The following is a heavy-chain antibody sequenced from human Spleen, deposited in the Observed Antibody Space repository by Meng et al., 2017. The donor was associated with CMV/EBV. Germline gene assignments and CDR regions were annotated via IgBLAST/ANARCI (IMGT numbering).Heavy chain of an antibody. CDR2: INHSGST. CDR3: ARGGSFGPD. Sequence: LSLTSAVSGGAFRGYYWGWIRQPPGKGLEWIREINHSGSTNYNPSLKSRVTISVDTSKNQFSLKLSSVTAADTAVYYCARGGSFGPDWGQGTLVTVSS. J-gene: IGHJ4*02. D-gene: IGHD3-10*01. V-gene: IGHV4-34*01. CDR1: GGAFRGYY.